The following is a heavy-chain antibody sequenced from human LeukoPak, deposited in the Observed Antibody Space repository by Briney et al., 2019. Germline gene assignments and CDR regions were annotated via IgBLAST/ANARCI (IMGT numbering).Heavy chain of an antibody. CDR1: GFTFSSYA. CDR2: ISYDGSNK. CDR3: ARDPSSGYQLLPFDY. Sequence: GRSLRLSCAASGFTFSSYAMHWVRQAPGKGLEWGAVISYDGSNKYYADSVKGRFTISRDNSKNTLYLQMNSLRAEDMAVYYCARDPSSGYQLLPFDYWGQGTLVTVSS. V-gene: IGHV3-30*04. D-gene: IGHD2-2*01. J-gene: IGHJ4*02.